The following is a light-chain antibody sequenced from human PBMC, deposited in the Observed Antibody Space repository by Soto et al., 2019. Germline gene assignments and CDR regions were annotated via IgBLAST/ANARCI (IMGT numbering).Light chain of an antibody. CDR1: QSVDSN. CDR3: QQYDNWPLT. Sequence: ETVMTQSPATLSVSPGERATLSCRASQSVDSNLAWYQQKPGQAPRLLIFGASTRATGTPARFSGSGSGTDFTLTISSLQSEDYGVYFCQQYDNWPLTFGGGTKVEIK. V-gene: IGKV3D-15*01. J-gene: IGKJ4*01. CDR2: GAS.